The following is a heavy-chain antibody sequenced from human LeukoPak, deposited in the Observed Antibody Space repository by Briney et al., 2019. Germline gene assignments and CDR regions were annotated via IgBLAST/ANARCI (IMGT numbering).Heavy chain of an antibody. CDR1: GGSISSGDYY. D-gene: IGHD2-15*01. CDR2: IYYSGST. Sequence: PSETLSLTCTVSGGSISSGDYYWSWIRQPPGKGLEWIGYIYYSGSTYYNPSLKSRVTISVDTSKNQFSLKLSPVTAADTAVYYCARDPSAWWQRLNAFDIWGQGTMVTVSS. J-gene: IGHJ3*02. CDR3: ARDPSAWWQRLNAFDI. V-gene: IGHV4-30-4*08.